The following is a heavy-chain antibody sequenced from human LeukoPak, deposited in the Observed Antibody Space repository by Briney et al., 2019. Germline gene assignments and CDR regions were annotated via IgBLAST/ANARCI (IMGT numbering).Heavy chain of an antibody. Sequence: SETLSLTCTVSGGSISSYYWSWIRQPPGKGLEWIGYIYYSGSTNYDPSLKSRVTISVDTSKNQFSLKLSSVTAADTAVYYCARREYYFDYWGQGTLVTVSS. CDR1: GGSISSYY. CDR3: ARREYYFDY. J-gene: IGHJ4*02. V-gene: IGHV4-59*08. CDR2: IYYSGST.